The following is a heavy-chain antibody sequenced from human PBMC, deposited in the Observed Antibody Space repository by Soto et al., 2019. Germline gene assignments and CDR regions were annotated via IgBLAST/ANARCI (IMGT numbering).Heavy chain of an antibody. J-gene: IGHJ1*01. V-gene: IGHV3-53*04. CDR3: ARDRCSGGSCYYFQH. Sequence: GGSLRLSCAASGFTVSSNYMSWVRQAPGKGLEWVSVIYSGGSTYYADSVKGRFTISRHNSKNTLYLQMNSLRAEDTAVYSCARDRCSGGSCYYFQHWGQGALVIVSS. D-gene: IGHD2-15*01. CDR2: IYSGGST. CDR1: GFTVSSNY.